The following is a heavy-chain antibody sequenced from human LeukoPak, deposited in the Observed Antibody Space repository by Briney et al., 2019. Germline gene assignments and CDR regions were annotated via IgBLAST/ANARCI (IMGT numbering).Heavy chain of an antibody. V-gene: IGHV3-15*01. CDR2: IKSKTDGGTT. CDR1: GFTFSNAW. J-gene: IGHJ4*02. D-gene: IGHD2-2*01. CDR3: TTDFGGAYCSSTSCRDY. Sequence: GGSLRLSCAASGFTFSNAWMSWVRPAPGKGLEWVGRIKSKTDGGTTDYAAPVKGRFTISRDDSKNTLYLQMNSLKTEDTAVYYCTTDFGGAYCSSTSCRDYWGQGTLVTVSS.